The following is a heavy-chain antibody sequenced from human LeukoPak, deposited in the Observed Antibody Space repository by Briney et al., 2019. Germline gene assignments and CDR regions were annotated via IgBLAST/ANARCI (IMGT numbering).Heavy chain of an antibody. Sequence: ASVKVSCKASGGTFSSYAISWVRQAPGQGLEWMGWIDTNTGNPTYAQGFIGRFVFSLDTSVTTAYLQISSLKAEDTAVYYCARGYDTTGYFSYWGREPWSPSPQ. J-gene: IGHJ4*02. CDR2: IDTNTGNP. CDR3: ARGYDTTGYFSY. D-gene: IGHD3-22*01. CDR1: GGTFSSYA. V-gene: IGHV7-4-1*02.